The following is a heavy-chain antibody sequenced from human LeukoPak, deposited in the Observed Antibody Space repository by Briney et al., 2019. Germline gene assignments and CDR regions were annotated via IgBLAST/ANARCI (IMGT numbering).Heavy chain of an antibody. V-gene: IGHV4-59*01. CDR2: IHYSGST. CDR3: ARENSYYDSSAYYYGSGYFDY. Sequence: PSETLSLTCTVSGGSISSDYWSWIRQPPGKGLEWIGYIHYSGSTNYNPSLKSRVTISVDTSKNQFSLKLSSVTAADTALYYCARENSYYDSSAYYYGSGYFDYWGQGTLVTVSS. CDR1: GGSISSDY. J-gene: IGHJ4*02. D-gene: IGHD3-22*01.